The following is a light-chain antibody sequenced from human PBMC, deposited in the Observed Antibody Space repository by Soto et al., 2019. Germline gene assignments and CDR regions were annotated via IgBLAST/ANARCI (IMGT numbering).Light chain of an antibody. J-gene: IGKJ1*01. V-gene: IGKV3-11*01. CDR3: QHRSKFLWT. CDR1: QSVSSY. Sequence: EIVLTQSPATLSLSPGERATLSCRASQSVSSYLAWYQHKPGQAPRLLMYDTSNRAPGIPARFSGSGSGTDFTLTISSLEPEDVAVYFCQHRSKFLWTFGQGTKVDI. CDR2: DTS.